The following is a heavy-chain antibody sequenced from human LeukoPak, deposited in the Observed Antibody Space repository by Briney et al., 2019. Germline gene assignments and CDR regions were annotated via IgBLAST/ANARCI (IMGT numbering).Heavy chain of an antibody. CDR1: GGSISSYY. J-gene: IGHJ6*02. V-gene: IGHV4-59*01. CDR2: IYYSGST. CDR3: ARIPPYCSSTSCYRYYYYGMDV. D-gene: IGHD2-2*01. Sequence: SSETLSLTCTVSGGSISSYYWSWIRQPPGKGLEWIGYIYYSGSTNYNPSLKSRVTISVDTSKNQFSLKLSSVTAADTAVYYCARIPPYCSSTSCYRYYYYGMDVWGQGTTVTVSS.